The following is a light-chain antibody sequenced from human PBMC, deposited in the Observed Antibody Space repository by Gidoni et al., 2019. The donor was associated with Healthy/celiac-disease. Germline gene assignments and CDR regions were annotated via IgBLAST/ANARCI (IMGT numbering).Light chain of an antibody. CDR1: QSLLHSNGYNY. CDR2: LGS. CDR3: MQALQTPWT. V-gene: IGKV2-28*01. Sequence: DIVMTQSPLSLPVTPGEPASISCRSSQSLLHSNGYNYLDWYLQKPGQSPPLLIYLGSNRASGVPDRFSGRGSGTDFTLKISRVEAEDVGVYYCMQALQTPWTFXQXTKVEIK. J-gene: IGKJ1*01.